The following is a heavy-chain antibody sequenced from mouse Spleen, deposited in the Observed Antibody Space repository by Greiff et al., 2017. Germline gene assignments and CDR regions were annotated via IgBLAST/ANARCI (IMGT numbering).Heavy chain of an antibody. Sequence: VKLQQPGAELVKPGASVKMSCKASGYTFTSYWITWVKQRPGQGLEWIGDIYPGSGSTNYNEKFKSKATLTVDTSSSTAYMQLSSLTSEDSAVYYCARSRYYGSSLFAYWGQGTLVTVSA. CDR2: IYPGSGST. CDR3: ARSRYYGSSLFAY. CDR1: GYTFTSYW. J-gene: IGHJ3*01. D-gene: IGHD1-1*01. V-gene: IGHV1-55*01.